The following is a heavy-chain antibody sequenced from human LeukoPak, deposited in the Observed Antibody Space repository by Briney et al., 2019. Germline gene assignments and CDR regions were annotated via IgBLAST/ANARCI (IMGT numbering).Heavy chain of an antibody. CDR3: ARDSAIYYGSDYYMDV. CDR2: FDPEDGET. V-gene: IGHV1-24*01. CDR1: GYTFTSYG. D-gene: IGHD3-10*01. J-gene: IGHJ6*03. Sequence: ASVKVSCKASGYTFTSYGISWVRQAPGQGLEWMGGFDPEDGETIYAQKFQGRVTMTEDTSTDTAYLELSSLRSDDTAVYYCARDSAIYYGSDYYMDVWGKGTTVTISS.